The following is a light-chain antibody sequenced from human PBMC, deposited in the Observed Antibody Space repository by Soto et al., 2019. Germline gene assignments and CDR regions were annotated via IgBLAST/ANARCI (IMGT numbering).Light chain of an antibody. J-gene: IGLJ2*01. V-gene: IGLV1-40*01. CDR1: SSNIGAGYD. CDR3: QSYDSSLSGVV. CDR2: GNS. Sequence: QSVLTQPHSVSGAPGQRVTISFTGSSSNIGAGYDVHWYQQLPGTAPKLLIYGNSNRPSGVPDRFSGSKSGTSASLAITGLQAEDEADYYCQSYDSSLSGVVFGGGTKVTVL.